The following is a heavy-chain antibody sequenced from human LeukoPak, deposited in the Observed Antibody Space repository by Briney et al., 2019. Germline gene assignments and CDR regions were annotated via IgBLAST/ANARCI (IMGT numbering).Heavy chain of an antibody. CDR3: ARSLSTAGIDY. CDR1: GYSISTGRY. V-gene: IGHV4-38-2*01. Sequence: SETLSLTCAVSGYSISTGRYWGWIRQPPGKGLEWIGSIYQSGSTYYNPSLKSRVTISVDTSKNQFSLNLRSVTAADTTVYYCARSLSTAGIDYWGQGTLVTVSS. J-gene: IGHJ4*02. CDR2: IYQSGST. D-gene: IGHD2-2*01.